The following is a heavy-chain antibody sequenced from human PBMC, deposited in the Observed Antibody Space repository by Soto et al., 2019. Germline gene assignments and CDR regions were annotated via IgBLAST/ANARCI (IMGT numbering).Heavy chain of an antibody. Sequence: QVQLQQWGAGLLKPSETLSLTCAVYGGSFSGYYWSWIRQPPGKGLEWIGEINHSGSTNYNPSLKSRVPISVDTSKNQFSLKLSSVTAADTAVYSCARGLNSDIFGYWGQGTLVTVSS. J-gene: IGHJ4*02. CDR1: GGSFSGYY. V-gene: IGHV4-34*01. CDR3: ARGLNSDIFGY. CDR2: INHSGST. D-gene: IGHD3-10*01.